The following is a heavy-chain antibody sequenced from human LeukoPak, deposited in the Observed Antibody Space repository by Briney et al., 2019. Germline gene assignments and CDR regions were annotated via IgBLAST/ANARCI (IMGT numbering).Heavy chain of an antibody. CDR1: GFTFDDYA. Sequence: GGSLRLSCAASGFTFDDYAMHWVRQAPGKGLEWVSGISWNSGSIGYADSVKGRFTISRDNAKNPLYLQMNSLRAEDTALYYCAKDSGGYNSGEFGYWGQGTLVTVSS. D-gene: IGHD5-24*01. CDR3: AKDSGGYNSGEFGY. V-gene: IGHV3-9*01. J-gene: IGHJ4*02. CDR2: ISWNSGSI.